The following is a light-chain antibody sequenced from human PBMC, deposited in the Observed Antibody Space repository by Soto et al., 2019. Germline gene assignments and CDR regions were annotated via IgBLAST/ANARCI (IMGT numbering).Light chain of an antibody. CDR2: AAS. J-gene: IGKJ1*01. CDR1: QSVSSK. CDR3: QQYSNWPKT. Sequence: EIVMTQSPATLSVSPGERATLSCRASQSVSSKIVWYQQKSGQAPRLLIYAASTRATGVPARFTGSGSGTEFTRTITSLQSEDFAVYYCQQYSNWPKTFGQGSRVEIK. V-gene: IGKV3-15*01.